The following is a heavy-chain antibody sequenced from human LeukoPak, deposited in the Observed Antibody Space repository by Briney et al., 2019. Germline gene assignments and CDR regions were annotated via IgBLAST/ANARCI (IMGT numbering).Heavy chain of an antibody. D-gene: IGHD4-17*01. V-gene: IGHV3-53*01. CDR1: GFTVSSNS. Sequence: PGGSLRLSCTVSGFTVSSNSMSWVRQAPGKGLEWVSFIYSGGNTHYSDSVKGRFTISRDNSKNTLYLQMNSLRAEDTAVYYCARRAGEYSRPYDYWGQGTLVTVSS. CDR3: ARRAGEYSRPYDY. J-gene: IGHJ4*02. CDR2: IYSGGNT.